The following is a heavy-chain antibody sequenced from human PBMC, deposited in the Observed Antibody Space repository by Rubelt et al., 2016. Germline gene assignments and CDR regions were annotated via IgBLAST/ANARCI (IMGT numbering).Heavy chain of an antibody. J-gene: IGHJ4*02. CDR2: ISAYNGNT. V-gene: IGHV1-18*01. CDR3: ARDHSGSYSFDF. CDR1: GYTFTSYG. D-gene: IGHD1-26*01. Sequence: QVQMVQSGAEVKKPGASVKVSCKASGYTFTSYGITWVRQAPGQGLEWMGWISAYNGNTNYAQKFQGRVTMTTDTSTGTAYMELRSLTSEDTAVYYCARDHSGSYSFDFWGQGTLVTVSS.